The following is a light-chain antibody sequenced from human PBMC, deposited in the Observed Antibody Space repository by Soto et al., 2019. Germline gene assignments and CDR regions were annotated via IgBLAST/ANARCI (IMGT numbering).Light chain of an antibody. CDR1: QSITNY. CDR3: QQYNNWPRT. J-gene: IGKJ1*01. CDR2: XAX. Sequence: EIVLTQSPATLSLSPGERATLSCRASQSITNYLGWYHQKPGQAPRLLXXXAXTXXXXISARFSGSGSGTEFTLTISSLQSEDFAVYSCQQYNNWPRTFGQGTKVDIK. V-gene: IGKV3-15*01.